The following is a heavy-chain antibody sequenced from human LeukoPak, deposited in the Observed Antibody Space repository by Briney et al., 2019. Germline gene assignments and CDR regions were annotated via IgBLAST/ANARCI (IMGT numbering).Heavy chain of an antibody. CDR2: INHGGST. J-gene: IGHJ6*03. CDR1: GRSFSGYY. Sequence: PSETLSLTCAVYGRSFSGYYWSWIRQPPGKGLEWIGEINHGGSTNYNPSLKSRVTISVDTSKNQFSLKLSSVTAADTAVYYCARGGTGGRFRPVYYYMDVWGKGTTVTVSS. CDR3: ARGGTGGRFRPVYYYMDV. D-gene: IGHD1/OR15-1a*01. V-gene: IGHV4-34*01.